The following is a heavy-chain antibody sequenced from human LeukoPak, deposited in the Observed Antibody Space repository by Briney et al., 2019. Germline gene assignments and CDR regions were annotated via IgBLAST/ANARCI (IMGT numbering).Heavy chain of an antibody. CDR2: ISGSGGST. Sequence: GSLRLSCAASGFTFSSYAMSWVRQAPGKGLEWVSAISGSGGSTYYADSVKGRFTISRDNSKNTLYLQMNSLRAEDTAVYYCAREVVVTAIRRGDFDYWGQGTLVTVSS. D-gene: IGHD2-21*02. J-gene: IGHJ4*02. CDR3: AREVVVTAIRRGDFDY. V-gene: IGHV3-23*01. CDR1: GFTFSSYA.